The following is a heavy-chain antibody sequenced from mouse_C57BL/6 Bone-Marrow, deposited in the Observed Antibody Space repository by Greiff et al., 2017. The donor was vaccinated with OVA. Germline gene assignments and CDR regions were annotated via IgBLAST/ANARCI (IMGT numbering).Heavy chain of an antibody. CDR2: IWSDGST. Sequence: QVQLQQSGPGLVAPSQSLSITCTVSGFSLTSYGVHWVRQPPGKGLEWLVVIWSDGSTTYNSALKSRLSISKDNSKSQVFLKMNSLQTDDTARYYCAGHIHCSSYGAMDYWGQGTSVTVSS. CDR3: AGHIHCSSYGAMDY. V-gene: IGHV2-6-1*01. D-gene: IGHD1-1*01. J-gene: IGHJ4*01. CDR1: GFSLTSYG.